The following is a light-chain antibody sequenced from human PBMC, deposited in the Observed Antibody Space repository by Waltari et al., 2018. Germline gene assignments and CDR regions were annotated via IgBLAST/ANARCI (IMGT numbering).Light chain of an antibody. V-gene: IGLV2-14*01. Sequence: QSALTQPASVSGSPGQSITISCTGTSSDVGGYTYVSWYQQHPGKAPKLMIYEVSKRPSGGSSRFSGSKSGNTASLTISGLQAEDEADYYCSSYTSSSTVVFGGGTQLTVL. CDR3: SSYTSSSTVV. CDR2: EVS. J-gene: IGLJ2*01. CDR1: SSDVGGYTY.